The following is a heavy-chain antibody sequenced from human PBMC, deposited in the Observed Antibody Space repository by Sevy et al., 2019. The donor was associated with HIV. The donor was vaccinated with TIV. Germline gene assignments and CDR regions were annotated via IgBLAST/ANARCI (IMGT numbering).Heavy chain of an antibody. V-gene: IGHV3-21*01. J-gene: IGHJ4*02. D-gene: IGHD1-1*01. CDR2: ISSTSAYI. CDR1: GFTFSSYR. CDR3: AGAVLEISTWRSDY. Sequence: LGGSLRLSCAASGFTFSSYRMTWVRQAPGKGLEWVSCISSTSAYINYADSVKGRFTISRDNAKNLLYLQMDSLRAEDTAVYYCAGAVLEISTWRSDYWGQGTLVTVSS.